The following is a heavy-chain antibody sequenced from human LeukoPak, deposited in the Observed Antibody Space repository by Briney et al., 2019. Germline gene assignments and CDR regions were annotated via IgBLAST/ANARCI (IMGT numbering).Heavy chain of an antibody. Sequence: GGSLRLSCAASGFTFSSYAMHWVRQAPGKGLEWVAVISYDGSNKYYADSVKGRFTISRDNSKNTLYLQMNSLRAEDTAVYYCARDPSIAAAGLYYFDYWGQGTLVTVSP. D-gene: IGHD6-13*01. CDR2: ISYDGSNK. CDR3: ARDPSIAAAGLYYFDY. J-gene: IGHJ4*02. CDR1: GFTFSSYA. V-gene: IGHV3-30*04.